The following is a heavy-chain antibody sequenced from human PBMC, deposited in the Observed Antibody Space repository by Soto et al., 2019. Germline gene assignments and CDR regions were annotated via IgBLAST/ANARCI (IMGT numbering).Heavy chain of an antibody. J-gene: IGHJ4*02. CDR2: IIPIFGTA. Sequence: QVQLVQSGAEVKKPGSSVKVSCKTSGGTFSTYSIVWVRQAPGEGLEWMGGIIPIFGTANYAQKFQDRVTITADKSTNTAFMELSSLKSEDTDMYYWASSSANNYGVGTNYYFDYWGQGTLVTVSS. CDR3: ASSSANNYGVGTNYYFDY. D-gene: IGHD5-18*01. CDR1: GGTFSTYS. V-gene: IGHV1-69*06.